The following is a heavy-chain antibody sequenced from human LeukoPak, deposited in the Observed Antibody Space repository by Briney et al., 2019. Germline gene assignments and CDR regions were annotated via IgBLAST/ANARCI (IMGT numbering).Heavy chain of an antibody. V-gene: IGHV3-13*01. CDR3: ARAAYYYDSSGSAFDY. Sequence: PGGSLRLSCAASGFTFSSYDMHWVRQATGKGLEWVSAIGTAGDTYYPGSVKGRFTISRENAKNSLYLQMNSLRAGDTAVYYCARAAYYYDSSGSAFDYWGQGTLVTVSS. CDR1: GFTFSSYD. D-gene: IGHD3-22*01. J-gene: IGHJ4*02. CDR2: IGTAGDT.